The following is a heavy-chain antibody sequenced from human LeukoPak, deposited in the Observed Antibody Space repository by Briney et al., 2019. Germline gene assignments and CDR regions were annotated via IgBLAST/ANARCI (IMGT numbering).Heavy chain of an antibody. Sequence: RPGGSLRLSCAASGFTFSSYEMNWVRQAPGKGLEWVSYISSSNNTIYYADSVKGRFTISRDNAKNSLYLQMNSLRDEDTAVYYCARSTYCGGDCYPALGYWGQGTPVTVSS. CDR2: ISSSNNTI. CDR1: GFTFSSYE. CDR3: ARSTYCGGDCYPALGY. D-gene: IGHD2-21*02. J-gene: IGHJ4*02. V-gene: IGHV3-48*02.